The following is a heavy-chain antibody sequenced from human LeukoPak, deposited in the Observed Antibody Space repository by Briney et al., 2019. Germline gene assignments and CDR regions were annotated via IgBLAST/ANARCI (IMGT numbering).Heavy chain of an antibody. V-gene: IGHV4-4*08. D-gene: IGHD3-3*01. CDR2: IYPNGST. CDR3: ARSGVVTKSSGDY. CDR1: GGPINFY. Sequence: SQTLSLTCSVSGGPINFYWSWIRPSPGKGLEWIGCIYPNGSTSYNSSLKSRVTISLDASKNQFSLKLSSVTAADTAVYYCARSGVVTKSSGDYWGQGTLVTVSS. J-gene: IGHJ4*02.